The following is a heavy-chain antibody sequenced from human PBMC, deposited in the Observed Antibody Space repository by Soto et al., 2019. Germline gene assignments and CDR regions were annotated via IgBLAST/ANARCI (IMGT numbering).Heavy chain of an antibody. J-gene: IGHJ6*02. Sequence: ASVKVSCKASGYTFTGYYMHWVRQAPGQGLEWMGWINPNSGGTNYAQKFQGRVTMTRDTSISTAYMELSRLRSDDTAVYYCARDSSSRILCYYGMDVWGQGTTVTVSS. D-gene: IGHD6-13*01. CDR2: INPNSGGT. CDR1: GYTFTGYY. V-gene: IGHV1-2*02. CDR3: ARDSSSRILCYYGMDV.